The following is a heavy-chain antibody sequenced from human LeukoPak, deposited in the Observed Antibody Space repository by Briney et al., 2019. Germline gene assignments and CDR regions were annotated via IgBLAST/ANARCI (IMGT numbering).Heavy chain of an antibody. D-gene: IGHD6-13*01. Sequence: GGSLRLSCAASGFTFSNYWMNWVRQAPGKGLEWVANIKLDGSEKYYVDSVKGRFTISRDNAKNSLYLQMNSLRAEDTAVYYCATQPGIPARDVDYWGQGTLVTVSS. CDR1: GFTFSNYW. J-gene: IGHJ4*02. CDR3: ATQPGIPARDVDY. CDR2: IKLDGSEK. V-gene: IGHV3-7*05.